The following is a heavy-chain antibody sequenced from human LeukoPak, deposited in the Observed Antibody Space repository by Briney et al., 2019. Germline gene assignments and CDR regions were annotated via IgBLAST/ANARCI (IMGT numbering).Heavy chain of an antibody. J-gene: IGHJ3*02. D-gene: IGHD3-22*01. Sequence: ASVKVSCKASGGTFSSYAISWVRQAPGQGLEWMGGIIPIFGTANYAQKFQGRVTITADKSTSTAYMELSSLRSEDTAVYYCARVGLKQYYYDSSGYYETIKHDAFDIWGQGTMVTVSS. CDR1: GGTFSSYA. V-gene: IGHV1-69*06. CDR3: ARVGLKQYYYDSSGYYETIKHDAFDI. CDR2: IIPIFGTA.